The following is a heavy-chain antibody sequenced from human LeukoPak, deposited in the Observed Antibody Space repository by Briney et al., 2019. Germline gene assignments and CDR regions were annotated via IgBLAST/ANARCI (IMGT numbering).Heavy chain of an antibody. Sequence: PGGSLRLSCAASGFTFSSYEMNWVRQAPGKGLEWVSAISGSGGSTYYADSVKVRFTISRDNSKNTLCLQMNSLRAEDTAVYYCAKDLGRPPRVGGIVGRESRGVRHFDYWGQGTLVTVSS. D-gene: IGHD3-22*01. CDR3: AKDLGRPPRVGGIVGRESRGVRHFDY. J-gene: IGHJ4*02. V-gene: IGHV3-23*01. CDR1: GFTFSSYE. CDR2: ISGSGGST.